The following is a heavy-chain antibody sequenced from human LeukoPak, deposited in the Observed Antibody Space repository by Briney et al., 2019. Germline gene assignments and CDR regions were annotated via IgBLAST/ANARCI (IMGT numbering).Heavy chain of an antibody. CDR2: IYYSGST. CDR3: ARQAIFGVAIDY. Sequence: SETLSLTCSVSGGSIDSYYWCWIRQPPGKGLEWIGSIYYSGSTTYNRSLKSRVTMSLDTSENQFSLKLRSVTAADTAVYYCARQAIFGVAIDYWGQGTLVTVSS. CDR1: GGSIDSYY. J-gene: IGHJ4*02. V-gene: IGHV4-59*08. D-gene: IGHD3-3*01.